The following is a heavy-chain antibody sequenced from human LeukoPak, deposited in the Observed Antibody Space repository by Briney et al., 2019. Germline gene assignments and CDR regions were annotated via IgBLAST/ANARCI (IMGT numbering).Heavy chain of an antibody. J-gene: IGHJ4*02. V-gene: IGHV3-30*02. D-gene: IGHD3-22*01. CDR1: GFTFSSYA. Sequence: GRSLRLSCAASGFTFSSYAMHWVRQAPGKGLEWVAFIRYDGSNKYYADSVKGRFTISRDNSKNTLYLQMNSLRAEDTAVYYCAKVWDSSGYYLDYWGQGTLVTVSS. CDR3: AKVWDSSGYYLDY. CDR2: IRYDGSNK.